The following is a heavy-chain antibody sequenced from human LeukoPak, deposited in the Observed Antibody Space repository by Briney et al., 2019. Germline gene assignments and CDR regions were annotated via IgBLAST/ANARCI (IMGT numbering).Heavy chain of an antibody. CDR3: AKSSGSGSYYKSMDV. CDR2: IRYDGSNK. Sequence: PGGSLRLSCAASGFTFSSYGMHWVREAPAKGLGWVAFIRYDGSNKYYADSVKGRFTISRDNSKNTLYLQMNSLRAEDTAVYYCAKSSGSGSYYKSMDVWGKGTTVTISS. V-gene: IGHV3-30*02. D-gene: IGHD3-10*01. J-gene: IGHJ6*03. CDR1: GFTFSSYG.